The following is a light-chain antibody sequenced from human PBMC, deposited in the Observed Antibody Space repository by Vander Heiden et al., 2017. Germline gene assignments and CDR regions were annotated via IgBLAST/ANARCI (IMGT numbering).Light chain of an antibody. Sequence: PGERATLSCRASQSVGKNYLGWFQQKPGQVPRLLIYDASNRATGTPDRFSGSGSGTDFTRTINRLESEDFAGYYCQQYAVSPITFGQGTRLEI. CDR3: QQYAVSPIT. J-gene: IGKJ5*01. CDR2: DAS. CDR1: QSVGKNY. V-gene: IGKV3-20*01.